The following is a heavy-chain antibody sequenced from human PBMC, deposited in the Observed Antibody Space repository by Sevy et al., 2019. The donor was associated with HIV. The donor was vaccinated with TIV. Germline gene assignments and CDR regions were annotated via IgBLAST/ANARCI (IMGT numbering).Heavy chain of an antibody. CDR2: INRDGSSI. CDR1: GFTFRSYW. Sequence: GGSLRLSCAASGFTFRSYWMHWVRQVPGKGLVWVSHINRDGSSITQADSVKGRFTISRDKAKNTLYLQMNSLRAEDTAVYYCVREGWGGSLDYWGQGTVVTVSS. V-gene: IGHV3-74*01. CDR3: VREGWGGSLDY. D-gene: IGHD3-10*01. J-gene: IGHJ4*02.